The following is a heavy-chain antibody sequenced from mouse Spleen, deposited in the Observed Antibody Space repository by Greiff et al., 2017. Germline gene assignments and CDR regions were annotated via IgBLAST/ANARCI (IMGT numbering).Heavy chain of an antibody. D-gene: IGHD1-2*01. Sequence: EVKLQESGAELVRPGASVKLSCTASGFNIKDYYMHWVKQRPEQGLEWIGRIDPEDGDTEYAPKFQGKATMTADTSSNTAYLQLSSLTSEDTAVYYCTHSLLRLGFAYWGQGTLVTVSA. CDR3: THSLLRLGFAY. J-gene: IGHJ3*01. V-gene: IGHV14-1*01. CDR2: IDPEDGDT. CDR1: GFNIKDYY.